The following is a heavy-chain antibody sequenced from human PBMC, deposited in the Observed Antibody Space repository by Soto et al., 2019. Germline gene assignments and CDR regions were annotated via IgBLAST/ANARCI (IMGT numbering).Heavy chain of an antibody. CDR2: IVAGSGNT. D-gene: IGHD3-22*01. V-gene: IGHV1-58*02. CDR1: GFTFTTSA. CDR3: AASPYYYDSSHYDYGMEV. Sequence: QMQLVQSGPEVKKPGTSVKVSCKASGFTFTTSAMQWVRQARGQRLEWIGWIVAGSGNTNYAEKFQERVTITRDMSTTTVYMELSSLRSEDTAMYFCAASPYYYDSSHYDYGMEVWGQGTTVTVSS. J-gene: IGHJ6*02.